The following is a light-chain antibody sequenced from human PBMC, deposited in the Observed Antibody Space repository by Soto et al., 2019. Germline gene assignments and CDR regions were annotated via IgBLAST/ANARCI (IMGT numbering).Light chain of an antibody. V-gene: IGLV4-69*01. CDR1: SGHSSYA. CDR2: LNSDGSH. J-gene: IGLJ3*02. Sequence: QPVLTQSPSASASLGASVKLTCALSSGHSSYAIAWHQQQPEKGPRALMKLNSDGSHTRGDGIPDRFSGSSSGADRYLTISSLQSEDEADYYCQIWVTGILVFGVGTKMTVL. CDR3: QIWVTGILV.